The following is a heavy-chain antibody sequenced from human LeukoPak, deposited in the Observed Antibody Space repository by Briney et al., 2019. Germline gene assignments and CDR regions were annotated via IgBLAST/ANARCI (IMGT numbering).Heavy chain of an antibody. CDR2: IYTSGST. CDR3: ARGGAAGTRFDY. J-gene: IGHJ4*02. V-gene: IGHV4-61*02. CDR1: GGSISSGSYY. D-gene: IGHD6-13*01. Sequence: PSETLSLTCTVSGGSISSGSYYWSWIRQPAGKGLEWIGRIYTSGSTNYNPSLKSRVTISVDTSKNQFSLKLSSVTAADTAVYYCARGGAAGTRFDYWGQGTLVTVSP.